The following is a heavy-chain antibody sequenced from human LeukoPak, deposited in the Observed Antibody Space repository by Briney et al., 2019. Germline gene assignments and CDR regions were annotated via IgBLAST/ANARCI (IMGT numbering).Heavy chain of an antibody. Sequence: ASVKVSCKASGGTFSSYAISWVRQAPGQGLEWMGRIIPILGIANYAQKFQGRVTITADKSTSTAYMELSSLRSEDTAVYYCATTRGYSYGRPHYYYYMDVWGKGTTVTVSS. V-gene: IGHV1-69*04. D-gene: IGHD5-18*01. CDR2: IIPILGIA. CDR1: GGTFSSYA. J-gene: IGHJ6*03. CDR3: ATTRGYSYGRPHYYYYMDV.